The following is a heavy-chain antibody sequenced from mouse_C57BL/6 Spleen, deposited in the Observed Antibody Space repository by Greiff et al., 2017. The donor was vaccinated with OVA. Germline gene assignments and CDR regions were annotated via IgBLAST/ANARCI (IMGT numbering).Heavy chain of an antibody. CDR3: AWIYYGNYAFAY. V-gene: IGHV1-59*01. Sequence: VQLQQPGAELVRPGTSVKLSCKASGYTFTSYWMHWVKQRPGQGLEWIGVIDPSDSYTNYNQKFKGKATLTVDTSSSTAYMQLSSLTSEDSAVYYCAWIYYGNYAFAYWGQGTLVTVSA. CDR1: GYTFTSYW. J-gene: IGHJ3*01. CDR2: IDPSDSYT. D-gene: IGHD2-1*01.